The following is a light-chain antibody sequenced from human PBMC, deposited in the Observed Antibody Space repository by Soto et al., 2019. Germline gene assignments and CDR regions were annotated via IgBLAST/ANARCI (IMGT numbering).Light chain of an antibody. CDR2: GAS. Sequence: PGERATLSCRASQSVSSSYLAWYQQKPGQAPRLLIYGASSRATGIPDRFSGTGSGTDFTLSISRLEPEDFAMYYCQQYGTTPLTFGGGTKVEIK. CDR1: QSVSSSY. J-gene: IGKJ4*01. V-gene: IGKV3-20*01. CDR3: QQYGTTPLT.